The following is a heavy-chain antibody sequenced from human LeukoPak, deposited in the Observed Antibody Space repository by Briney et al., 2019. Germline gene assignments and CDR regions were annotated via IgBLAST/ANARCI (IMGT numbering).Heavy chain of an antibody. D-gene: IGHD5-18*01. V-gene: IGHV3-23*01. CDR3: ARGGTAKPFDP. CDR1: GFTFSSYA. J-gene: IGHJ5*02. Sequence: GGSLRLSCAASGFTFSSYAMSWVRQAPGKGLEWVSAISGSGGSTYYADSVKGRFTISRDNAKNSLYLQMNSLRAEDTAVYYCARGGTAKPFDPWGQGTLVTVSS. CDR2: ISGSGGST.